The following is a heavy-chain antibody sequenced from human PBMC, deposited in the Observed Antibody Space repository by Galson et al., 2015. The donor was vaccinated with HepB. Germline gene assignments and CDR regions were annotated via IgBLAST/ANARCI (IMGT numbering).Heavy chain of an antibody. CDR3: ACPTHYDILTGVPY. V-gene: IGHV4-38-2*02. CDR2: IYHSGST. CDR1: GYSISSGYY. J-gene: IGHJ4*02. Sequence: SETLSLTCTVSGYSISSGYYWGWIRQPPGKGLEWIGSIYHSGSTYYNPSLKSRVTISVDTSKNQFSLKLSSVTAADTAVYYCACPTHYDILTGVPYWGQGTLVTVSS. D-gene: IGHD3-9*01.